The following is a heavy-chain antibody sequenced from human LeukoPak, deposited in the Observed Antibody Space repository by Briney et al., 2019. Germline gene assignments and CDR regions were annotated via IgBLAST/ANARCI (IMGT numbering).Heavy chain of an antibody. J-gene: IGHJ4*02. CDR2: INPNSGGT. Sequence: ASVKVSCKSSGYTFTAYYIHWVRQAPGQGLEWMGWINPNSGGTNYAQKFQGRVTMTLDTSIRTAHMEMDRLRSDDTAVYYCAREVRIGEFGYWGQGTLVTVSS. CDR1: GYTFTAYY. V-gene: IGHV1-2*02. D-gene: IGHD2-15*01. CDR3: AREVRIGEFGY.